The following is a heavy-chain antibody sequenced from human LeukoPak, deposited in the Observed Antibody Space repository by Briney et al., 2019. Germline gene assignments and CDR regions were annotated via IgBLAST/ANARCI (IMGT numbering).Heavy chain of an antibody. CDR2: IYASGGT. Sequence: SETLSLTCSVSGGSISRYYWSWIRQPAGKGLEWIGRIYASGGTNYNPSLKSRVTMSVDTSKNQFSLKLSSVTAADTAVYYCARERPPESAGLKDVIVVVMPDYWGQGTLVTVSS. V-gene: IGHV4-4*07. CDR1: GGSISRYY. J-gene: IGHJ4*02. CDR3: ARERPPESAGLKDVIVVVMPDY. D-gene: IGHD3-22*01.